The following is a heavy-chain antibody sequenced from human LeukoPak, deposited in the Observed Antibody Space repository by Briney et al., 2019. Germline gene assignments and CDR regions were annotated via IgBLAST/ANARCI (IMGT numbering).Heavy chain of an antibody. CDR3: ARERVTTTSFDY. D-gene: IGHD2/OR15-2a*01. CDR1: GFTFTTYG. Sequence: GGSLRLSCAASGFTFTTYGMHWVRQAPGKGLEWVAFISFDESNEFYADSEKGRFTISRDNAKNSLYLQMNNLRVEDTAVYYCARERVTTTSFDYWGQGVLVTVSS. V-gene: IGHV3-30*03. J-gene: IGHJ4*02. CDR2: ISFDESNE.